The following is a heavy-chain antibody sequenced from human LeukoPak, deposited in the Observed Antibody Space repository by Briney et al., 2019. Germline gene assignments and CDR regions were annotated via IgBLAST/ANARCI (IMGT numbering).Heavy chain of an antibody. D-gene: IGHD2-2*01. CDR2: IKQDGSEK. CDR1: GFTFSIHW. V-gene: IGHV3-7*01. J-gene: IGHJ4*02. CDR3: ARDGGDRRYQNHFDY. Sequence: GGSLRLSCAASGFTFSIHWMSWVRQAPGKGLEWVANIKQDGSEKYYVDSVKGRFTISRDNAKNSLYLQMNSLRAEDTAVYYCARDGGDRRYQNHFDYWGQGTLVTVSS.